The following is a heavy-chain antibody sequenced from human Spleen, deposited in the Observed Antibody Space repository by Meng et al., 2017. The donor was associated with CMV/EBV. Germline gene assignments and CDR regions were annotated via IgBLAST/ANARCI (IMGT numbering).Heavy chain of an antibody. CDR3: ARYQLLYRRGMDV. D-gene: IGHD2-2*02. CDR2: TYYRSKWYN. Sequence: SQTLSLTCAISGDSVSSNSAAWNWIRQSPSRGLEWLGRTYYRSKWYNDYAVSVKSRITINPDTSKNQFSLKLSSVTAADTAVYYCARYQLLYRRGMDVWGQGTTVTVSS. J-gene: IGHJ6*02. CDR1: GDSVSSNSAA. V-gene: IGHV6-1*01.